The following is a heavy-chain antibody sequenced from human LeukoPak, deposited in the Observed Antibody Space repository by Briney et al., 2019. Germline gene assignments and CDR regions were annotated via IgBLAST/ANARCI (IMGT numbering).Heavy chain of an antibody. CDR1: GFTVSNND. V-gene: IGHV3-66*01. D-gene: IGHD6-19*01. CDR2: IYIGGRT. CDR3: ARGAGAYKHYAMDV. Sequence: GGSLRLSCAASGFTVSNNDMNWVRQAPGKGLEWVSGIYIGGRTISVDSVRGRFTISRDNSKNTLYLQMNSLRAEDTALYYCARGAGAYKHYAMDVWGQGTTVAASS. J-gene: IGHJ6*02.